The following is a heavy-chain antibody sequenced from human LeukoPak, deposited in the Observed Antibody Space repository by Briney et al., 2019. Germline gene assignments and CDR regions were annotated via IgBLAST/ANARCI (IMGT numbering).Heavy chain of an antibody. D-gene: IGHD1-26*01. V-gene: IGHV3-23*01. CDR3: AVSGSYSKLPVDY. J-gene: IGHJ4*02. Sequence: PGGSLRLSCAASGFTFSSYAMSWVRQAPGKGLVWVSAISGSGGSTYYADSVKGRFTISRDNSKNTLYLQMNSLRAEDTAVYYCAVSGSYSKLPVDYWGQGTLVTVSS. CDR1: GFTFSSYA. CDR2: ISGSGGST.